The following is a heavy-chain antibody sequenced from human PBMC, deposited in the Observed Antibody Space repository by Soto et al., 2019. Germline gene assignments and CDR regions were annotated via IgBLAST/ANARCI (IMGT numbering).Heavy chain of an antibody. CDR2: IRDGGEST. D-gene: IGHD2-15*01. Sequence: EVQLLESGGGLVQPGESLRLSCAVSGFIFGNYMMTWVRQAPGKGLEWVSTIRDGGESTYYADSVKGRFTISRDNSKKTLYLQMDSLGVEDTAAYYCAPHVHCSGGSCHYDAFDIRGQGTMVTVSS. CDR3: APHVHCSGGSCHYDAFDI. J-gene: IGHJ3*02. V-gene: IGHV3-23*01. CDR1: GFIFGNYM.